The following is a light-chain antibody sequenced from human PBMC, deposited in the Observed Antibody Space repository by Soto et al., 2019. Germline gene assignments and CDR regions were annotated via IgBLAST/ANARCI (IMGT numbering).Light chain of an antibody. CDR3: CSYAGTSTFV. V-gene: IGLV2-23*02. CDR1: SSDVGSYNF. J-gene: IGLJ1*01. CDR2: EVS. Sequence: QSVLTQPASVSGSPGQSSTISCTRTSSDVGSYNFVSWYQQHPGKAPKLMIFEVSKRPSGLSNRFSGSKSGNTASLTISGLQAEDEADYYCCSYAGTSTFVFGTGTKVTVL.